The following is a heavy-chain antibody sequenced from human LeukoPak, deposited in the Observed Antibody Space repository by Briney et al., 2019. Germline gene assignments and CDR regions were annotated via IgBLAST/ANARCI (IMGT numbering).Heavy chain of an antibody. Sequence: GGSLRLSCAASGFTFSSYAMHWVRQAPGKGLEWVAVISYDGSNKYYADSVKGRFTISRDNSKNTLYLQMNSLRAEDTAVYYCARAAYCSSTSCPPGIGEFDYWGQGTLVTASS. V-gene: IGHV3-30*01. J-gene: IGHJ4*02. CDR3: ARAAYCSSTSCPPGIGEFDY. CDR1: GFTFSSYA. CDR2: ISYDGSNK. D-gene: IGHD2-2*01.